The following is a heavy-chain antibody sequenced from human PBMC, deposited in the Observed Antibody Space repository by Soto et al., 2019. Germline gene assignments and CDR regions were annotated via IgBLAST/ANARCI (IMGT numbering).Heavy chain of an antibody. V-gene: IGHV4-59*01. J-gene: IGHJ3*02. CDR3: ARILTGVAGRGDAFDI. CDR2: IYYSGST. CDR1: GGSISSYY. D-gene: IGHD6-19*01. Sequence: SETLSLTCTVSGGSISSYYWSWIRQPPGKGLEWIGYIYYSGSTNYNPSLKSRVTISVDTSKNQFSLKLSSVTAADTAVYYCARILTGVAGRGDAFDIWGQGTMVTVSS.